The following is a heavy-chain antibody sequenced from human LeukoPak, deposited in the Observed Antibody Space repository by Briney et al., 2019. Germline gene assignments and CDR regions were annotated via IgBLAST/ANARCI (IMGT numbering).Heavy chain of an antibody. CDR3: ARGLPAAASTFDY. V-gene: IGHV3-53*01. Sequence: PGGSLRLSCAASGFTVSSSYMSWVRQAPGKGLEWVSFISSGGDTHYADSVKGRFTISRDNSKNTLYLQMNSLRAEDTAVYYCARGLPAAASTFDYWGQGTLVTVSS. D-gene: IGHD6-13*01. CDR1: GFTVSSSY. CDR2: ISSGGDT. J-gene: IGHJ4*02.